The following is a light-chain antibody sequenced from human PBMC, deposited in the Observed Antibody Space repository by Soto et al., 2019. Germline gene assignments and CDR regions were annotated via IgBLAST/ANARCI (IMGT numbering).Light chain of an antibody. Sequence: QSVLTQPPSASGPPGQSVTISCTGTSSDVGGYNYVSWYQQHPGKAPKLMIYEVSKRPSGVPDRFSGSKSGNTASLTVSGLQAEDEADYYCSSYAGSNNYVFGTGTKVNRP. CDR1: SSDVGGYNY. CDR2: EVS. V-gene: IGLV2-8*01. J-gene: IGLJ1*01. CDR3: SSYAGSNNYV.